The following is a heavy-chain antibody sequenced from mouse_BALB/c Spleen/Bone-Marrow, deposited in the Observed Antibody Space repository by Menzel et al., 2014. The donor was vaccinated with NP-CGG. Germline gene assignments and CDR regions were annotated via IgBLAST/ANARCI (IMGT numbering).Heavy chain of an antibody. J-gene: IGHJ2*01. CDR2: INSNSGSN. D-gene: IGHD2-1*01. Sequence: EVQVVESGGGLVQPGGSLKLSCAASGFTFSSYGMSWVRQTPGKRLELVASINSNSGSNCYPDSVKGRFTMSRDNAKNTLSRQMSSLKSEDSAMYYWARSNYGNYVDDFDYWGQGTTLTVSS. V-gene: IGHV5-6-3*01. CDR3: ARSNYGNYVDDFDY. CDR1: GFTFSSYG.